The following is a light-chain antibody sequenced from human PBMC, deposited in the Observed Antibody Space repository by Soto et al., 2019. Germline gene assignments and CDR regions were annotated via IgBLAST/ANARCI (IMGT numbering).Light chain of an antibody. CDR2: ETS. Sequence: DIQMTQSPTSLSASVGDRVTITCRASQNISSYLNWYQQKPGTAPKLLIEETSSLQSGVPSRFSGSGYGKDLTITTTSMKPEHLETQYCQQSYHIPITFGKVTGLAMK. CDR3: QQSYHIPIT. CDR1: QNISSY. V-gene: IGKV1-39*01. J-gene: IGKJ5*01.